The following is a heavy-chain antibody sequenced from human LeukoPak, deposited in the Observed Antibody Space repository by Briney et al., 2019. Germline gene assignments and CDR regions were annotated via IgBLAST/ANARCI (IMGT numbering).Heavy chain of an antibody. CDR2: IYPGDSDT. CDR3: SSPIDSSGRHFDL. D-gene: IGHD3-22*01. CDR1: GYSFTSYW. Sequence: GESLKISCKGSGYSFTSYWIGWVRQMPGKGLEWMGIIYPGDSDTRYSPSFQGQVTISPDKSISTAYPPWTTLTASDTPLHYRSSPIDSSGRHFDLWGQGNLVPVSS. V-gene: IGHV5-51*01. J-gene: IGHJ4*02.